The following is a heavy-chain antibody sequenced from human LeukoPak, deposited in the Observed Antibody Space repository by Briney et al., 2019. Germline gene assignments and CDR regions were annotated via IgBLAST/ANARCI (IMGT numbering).Heavy chain of an antibody. CDR2: INTNTGNP. D-gene: IGHD2-15*01. CDR3: ARKSVAATPRDIVYQYYSIDV. V-gene: IGHV7-4-1*02. CDR1: GYTFTSYA. Sequence: GASVKVSCKASGYTFTSYAMNWVRQAPGQGLEWMGWINTNTGNPTYAQGFTGRFVFSLDTSVSTAYLQISSLKAEDTAVYYCARKSVAATPRDIVYQYYSIDVWGKGTTVTVSS. J-gene: IGHJ6*03.